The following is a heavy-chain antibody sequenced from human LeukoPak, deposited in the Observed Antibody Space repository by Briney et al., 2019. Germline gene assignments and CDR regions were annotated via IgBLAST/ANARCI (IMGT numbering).Heavy chain of an antibody. J-gene: IGHJ4*02. CDR3: ARDRIRVAGFPLDH. CDR1: GFTFSSYA. D-gene: IGHD6-13*01. V-gene: IGHV3-7*01. CDR2: IKQDGTDK. Sequence: PGGSLRLSCAASGFTFSSYAMSWVRQAPGKGLEWVANIKQDGTDKYYVDSVKGRFTISRDNSKNSLYLQMNSLRAEDTAVYCCARDRIRVAGFPLDHWGQGALVTVSS.